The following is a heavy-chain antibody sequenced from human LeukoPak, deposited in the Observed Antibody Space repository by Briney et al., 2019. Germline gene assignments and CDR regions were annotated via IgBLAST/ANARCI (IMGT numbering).Heavy chain of an antibody. CDR2: MNPNSGNT. Sequence: ASVKVSCKASGYTFISYDINWVRQATGQGLEWMGWMNPNSGNTGYAQKFQGRVTITRNTSISTAYMELSSLRSEDTAVYYCARAGKGISTYYDFWSGYYPLSYYYYYYMDVWGKGTTVTISS. CDR1: GYTFISYD. CDR3: ARAGKGISTYYDFWSGYYPLSYYYYYYMDV. J-gene: IGHJ6*03. D-gene: IGHD3-3*01. V-gene: IGHV1-8*03.